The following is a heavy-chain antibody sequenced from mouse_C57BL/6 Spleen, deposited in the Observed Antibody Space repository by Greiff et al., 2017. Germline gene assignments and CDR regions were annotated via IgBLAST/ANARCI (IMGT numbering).Heavy chain of an antibody. D-gene: IGHD3-2*02. CDR3: ARGGTAQATPFAY. V-gene: IGHV1-64*01. Sequence: QVQLQQSGAELVKPGASVKLSCKASGYTFTSYWMHWVKQRPGQGLEWIGMIHPNSGSTNYNEKFKSKATLTVDKSSSTAYMQLSSLTSEDSAVXYCARGGTAQATPFAYWGQGTLVTVSA. CDR2: IHPNSGST. CDR1: GYTFTSYW. J-gene: IGHJ3*01.